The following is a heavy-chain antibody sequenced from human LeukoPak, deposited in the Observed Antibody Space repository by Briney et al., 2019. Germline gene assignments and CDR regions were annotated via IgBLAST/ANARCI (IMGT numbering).Heavy chain of an antibody. Sequence: PGGSLRLSCAASGFTFSSYAMHWVRQAPGKGLEYVSAISSNGGSIYYANSVKGRFTISRDNSKNTLYLQMGSLRAEDMAVYYCAGDSKSSGYYKYWGQGTLVTVSS. V-gene: IGHV3-64*01. D-gene: IGHD3-22*01. CDR1: GFTFSSYA. CDR2: ISSNGGSI. J-gene: IGHJ4*02. CDR3: AGDSKSSGYYKY.